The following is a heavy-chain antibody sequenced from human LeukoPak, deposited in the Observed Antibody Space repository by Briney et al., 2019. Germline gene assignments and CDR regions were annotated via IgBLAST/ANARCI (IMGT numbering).Heavy chain of an antibody. D-gene: IGHD2-8*01. J-gene: IGHJ5*02. CDR1: GFTFSSYD. CDR2: IWYDGSNK. Sequence: GRSLRLSCAASGFTFSSYDMHWVRQAPGKGLEWVAVIWYDGSNKYYADSVKGRFTISRDNSKNTLYLQMNSLRAEDTAVYYCARDRDEYCTNGVCYTGWLDPWGQGTLVTVSS. CDR3: ARDRDEYCTNGVCYTGWLDP. V-gene: IGHV3-33*01.